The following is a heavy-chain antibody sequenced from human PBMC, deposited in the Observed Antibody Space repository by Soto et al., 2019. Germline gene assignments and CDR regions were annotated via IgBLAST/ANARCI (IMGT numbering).Heavy chain of an antibody. CDR1: GGSFSGYY. V-gene: IGHV4-34*01. Sequence: PSETLSLTCAVYGGSFSGYYWSWIRQPPGKGLEWIGEINHSGSTNYNPSLKSRVTISVDTSKNQFSLKLSSVTAADTAVYYCARVGVRGIHYHYGMDVWGQGTTVTVSS. J-gene: IGHJ6*02. CDR3: ARVGVRGIHYHYGMDV. D-gene: IGHD3-10*01. CDR2: INHSGST.